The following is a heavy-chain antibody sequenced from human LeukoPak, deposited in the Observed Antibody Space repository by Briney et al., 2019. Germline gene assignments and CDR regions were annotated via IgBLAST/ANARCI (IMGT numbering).Heavy chain of an antibody. D-gene: IGHD6-13*01. V-gene: IGHV3-66*01. CDR3: ARDRTGQQLISRKGYYYMDV. J-gene: IGHJ6*03. Sequence: GGSLRLSCAASGFTVSSNYMSWVRQAPGKGLEWVSVIYSGGSTYYADSVKGRFTISRDSSKNTLYLQMKSLRAEDTAVYYCARDRTGQQLISRKGYYYMDVWGKGTTVTISS. CDR1: GFTVSSNY. CDR2: IYSGGST.